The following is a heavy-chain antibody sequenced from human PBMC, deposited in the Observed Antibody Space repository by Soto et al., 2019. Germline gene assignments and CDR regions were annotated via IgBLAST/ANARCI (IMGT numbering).Heavy chain of an antibody. J-gene: IGHJ4*02. D-gene: IGHD3-10*01. V-gene: IGHV4-34*01. Sequence: SETLSLTCAVYGGSFSGYYWSWIRQPPGKGLEWIGEINHSGSTNYNPSLKSRATISVDTSKNQFSLKLSSVTAADTAVYYCAREGSYYYGSGSSVRLYYFDYWGQGTLVTVSS. CDR2: INHSGST. CDR3: AREGSYYYGSGSSVRLYYFDY. CDR1: GGSFSGYY.